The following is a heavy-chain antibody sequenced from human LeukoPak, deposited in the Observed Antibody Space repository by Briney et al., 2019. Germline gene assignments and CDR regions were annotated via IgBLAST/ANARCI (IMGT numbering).Heavy chain of an antibody. Sequence: ASVKVSCKASGYTFTSYAMNWVRQAPGQGLEWMGWINTNTGNPTYAQGFTGRFVFSLDTSVSTAYLQISSLKAEDTAVYYCASPPLHYYYYGMDVWGQGTTVTVSS. CDR1: GYTFTSYA. CDR2: INTNTGNP. CDR3: ASPPLHYYYYGMDV. J-gene: IGHJ6*02. V-gene: IGHV7-4-1*02.